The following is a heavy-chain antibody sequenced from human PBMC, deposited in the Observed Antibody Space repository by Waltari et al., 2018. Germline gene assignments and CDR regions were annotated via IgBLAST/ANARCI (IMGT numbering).Heavy chain of an antibody. CDR3: ASPIAVAGRTYYYYGMDV. CDR2: INPNSGGT. V-gene: IGHV1-2*06. Sequence: QVQLVQSGAEVKKPGASVKVSCKASGYTFTGYYMHWVRPAPGQGLEWMGRINPNSGGTNYAQKFQGRVTMTRDTSISTAYMELSRLRSDDTAVYYCASPIAVAGRTYYYYGMDVWGQGTTVTVSS. D-gene: IGHD6-19*01. CDR1: GYTFTGYY. J-gene: IGHJ6*02.